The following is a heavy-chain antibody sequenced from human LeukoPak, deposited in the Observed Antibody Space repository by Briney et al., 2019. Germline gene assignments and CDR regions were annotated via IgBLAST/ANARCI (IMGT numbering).Heavy chain of an antibody. CDR3: ARGRSGYSYGHTNWFDP. V-gene: IGHV4-34*01. CDR1: GGSFSGYY. J-gene: IGHJ5*02. D-gene: IGHD5-18*01. Sequence: PSETLSLTCAVYGGSFSGYYWSWIRQPPGKGLEWIGEINHSGSTNYNPSLKSRVTISVDTSKNQFSLKLSSVTAADTAVYYCARGRSGYSYGHTNWFDPWGQGTLVTVSS. CDR2: INHSGST.